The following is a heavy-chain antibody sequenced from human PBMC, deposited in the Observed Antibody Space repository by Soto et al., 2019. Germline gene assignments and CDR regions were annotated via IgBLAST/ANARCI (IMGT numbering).Heavy chain of an antibody. J-gene: IGHJ4*02. CDR3: AAVHNTSRSFDY. V-gene: IGHV3-23*01. Sequence: GGSLRLSCAASGFTFNIYAMTWVRQAPGKGLEWVSTTGATGRTTYYSDAVKGRFTVSRDNSKNTLDLQMSNLRAEGTAVYYCAAVHNTSRSFDYWGQGTLVTVSS. D-gene: IGHD1-20*01. CDR1: GFTFNIYA. CDR2: TGATGRTT.